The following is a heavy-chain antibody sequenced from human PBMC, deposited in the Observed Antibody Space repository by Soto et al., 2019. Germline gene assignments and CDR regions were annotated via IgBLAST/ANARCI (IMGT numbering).Heavy chain of an antibody. CDR2: INPNSGGT. Sequence: ASVKVSCKASGYTFTGYYMHWVRQAPGQGLEWMGWINPNSGGTNYAQKFQGRVTMTRDTSISTAYMELSRLRSDDTAVYYCARDRIAAAGYYFDYWGQATLVTVSS. D-gene: IGHD6-13*01. J-gene: IGHJ4*02. V-gene: IGHV1-2*02. CDR3: ARDRIAAAGYYFDY. CDR1: GYTFTGYY.